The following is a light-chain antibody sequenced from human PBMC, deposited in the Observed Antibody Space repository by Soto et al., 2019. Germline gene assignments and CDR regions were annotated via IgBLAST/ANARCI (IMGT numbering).Light chain of an antibody. CDR3: AAWDDSLSGVV. CDR1: TSNLGSNF. J-gene: IGLJ3*02. V-gene: IGLV1-47*01. CDR2: RND. Sequence: QSVLTQPPSASGTPGQRVTISCSGSTSNLGSNFVYWYQQVPGAAPKLLISRNDQRPSGVPDRFSGSKSGTSASLAISGHRSEDEADYHCAAWDDSLSGVVFGGGTKLTVL.